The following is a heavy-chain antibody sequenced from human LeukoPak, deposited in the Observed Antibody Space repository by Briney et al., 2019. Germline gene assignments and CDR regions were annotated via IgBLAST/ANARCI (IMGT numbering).Heavy chain of an antibody. V-gene: IGHV3-53*01. CDR1: GFTVSSNY. D-gene: IGHD6-6*01. Sequence: PGGSLRLSCAASGFTVSSNYMSWVRQAPGKGLEWVSVIYSGGSTYYADSVKGRFTISRDNSKSTLYLQMNSLRAEDTAVYYCARDRLYSSSSEDYWGQGTLVTVSS. CDR3: ARDRLYSSSSEDY. J-gene: IGHJ4*02. CDR2: IYSGGST.